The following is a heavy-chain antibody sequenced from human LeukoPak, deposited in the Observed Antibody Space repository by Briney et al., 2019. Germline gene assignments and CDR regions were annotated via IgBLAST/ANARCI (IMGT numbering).Heavy chain of an antibody. Sequence: GGSLRLSCAASNFSFSSHSMGWVRQAPGKGLEWVSFISSSGSYGTYADSLRGRFTISRDNDKNSLHLQMTNLAAEDTAVYYCARARSPGGRGSGLYWFDSWGQGTLVTVSS. CDR1: NFSFSSHS. CDR2: ISSSGSYG. D-gene: IGHD5-12*01. J-gene: IGHJ5*01. V-gene: IGHV3-21*01. CDR3: ARARSPGGRGSGLYWFDS.